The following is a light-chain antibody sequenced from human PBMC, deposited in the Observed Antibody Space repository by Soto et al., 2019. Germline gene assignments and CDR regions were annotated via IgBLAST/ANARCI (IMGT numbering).Light chain of an antibody. Sequence: QSVLTQPPSVSGAPGQRVTISCTGSSSNIGAGYDVHWYQQLPGTAPKLLIYGYINRPSGVPDRFSGPKSGTSASLAITGLQAEDEADYYCQSYDSGLSGVVFGGGTKLTVL. CDR2: GYI. J-gene: IGLJ2*01. CDR1: SSNIGAGYD. V-gene: IGLV1-40*01. CDR3: QSYDSGLSGVV.